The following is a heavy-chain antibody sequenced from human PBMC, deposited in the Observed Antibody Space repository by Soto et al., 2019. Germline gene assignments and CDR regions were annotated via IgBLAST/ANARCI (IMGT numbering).Heavy chain of an antibody. J-gene: IGHJ4*02. CDR3: ARGKGRFGELADY. CDR1: GFTFSSYG. Sequence: GGSLRLSCAASGFTFSSYGMHWVRQAPGKGLEWVAVIWYDGSNKYYADSVKGRFTISRDNSKNTLYLQMNSLRAEDTAVYYCARGKGRFGELADYWGQGTLVTVSS. V-gene: IGHV3-33*01. D-gene: IGHD3-10*01. CDR2: IWYDGSNK.